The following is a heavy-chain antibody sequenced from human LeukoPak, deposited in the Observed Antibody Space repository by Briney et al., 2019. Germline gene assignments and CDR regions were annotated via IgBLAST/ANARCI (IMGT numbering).Heavy chain of an antibody. J-gene: IGHJ4*02. CDR1: GYSISSGYY. D-gene: IGHD1-26*01. Sequence: SETLSLTCTVSGYSISSGYYWGWIRQPPGKGLEWIGSIYHSGSTYYNPSLKSRVTISVDTSKNQFSLKLSSVTAADTAVYYCARDSGSYPFDYWGQGTLVTVSS. CDR2: IYHSGST. CDR3: ARDSGSYPFDY. V-gene: IGHV4-38-2*02.